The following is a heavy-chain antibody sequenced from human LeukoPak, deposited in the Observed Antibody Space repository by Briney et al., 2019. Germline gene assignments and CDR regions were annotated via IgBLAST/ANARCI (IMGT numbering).Heavy chain of an antibody. V-gene: IGHV1-18*04. CDR1: GYTFTSYG. J-gene: IGHJ3*02. Sequence: ASVKVSCKASGYTFTSYGISWVRQAPGQGLEWMGWISAYNGNTNYAQKLQGRVTMTTDTSTSTAYMELRSLRSDDTAVYYCARAGGCSYQLTEGGDAFDIWGQGTMVTVSS. CDR2: ISAYNGNT. CDR3: ARAGGCSYQLTEGGDAFDI. D-gene: IGHD5-18*01.